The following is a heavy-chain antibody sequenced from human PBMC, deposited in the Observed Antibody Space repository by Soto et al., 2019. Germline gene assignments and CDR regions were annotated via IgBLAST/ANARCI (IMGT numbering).Heavy chain of an antibody. J-gene: IGHJ6*02. Sequence: GESLKIPCKGSGCNFTDYWIGWVRQLPGKGLEWMGIIYPGDSDTRYSPSFQGHVTITVDKSTSTAYLQWNTRKASDTAMYYCARRISNFRYYSSAMDVWGQGTTVTVSS. CDR2: IYPGDSDT. D-gene: IGHD4-4*01. CDR1: GCNFTDYW. CDR3: ARRISNFRYYSSAMDV. V-gene: IGHV5-51*01.